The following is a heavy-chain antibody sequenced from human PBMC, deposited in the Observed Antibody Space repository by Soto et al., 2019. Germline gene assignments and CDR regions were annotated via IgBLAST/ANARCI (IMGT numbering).Heavy chain of an antibody. Sequence: SGGSLRLSCAASGFTFSSYAMSWVRQAPGKGLEWVSYISSRSDTLYYADSVKGRFTISRDNAKNSVYLQVNNLRDEDTAVYYCARDWDIVILSVPIPNYNYGMDVWGQGTTVTVSS. V-gene: IGHV3-48*02. J-gene: IGHJ6*02. CDR1: GFTFSSYA. D-gene: IGHD2-15*01. CDR3: ARDWDIVILSVPIPNYNYGMDV. CDR2: ISSRSDTL.